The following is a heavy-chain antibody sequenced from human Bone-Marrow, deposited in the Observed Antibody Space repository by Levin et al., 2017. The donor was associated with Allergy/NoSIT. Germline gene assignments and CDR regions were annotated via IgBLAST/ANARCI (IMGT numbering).Heavy chain of an antibody. V-gene: IGHV4-4*02. CDR2: ISHSGST. CDR3: TREEDCATGSCYDGWFDP. D-gene: IGHD2-15*01. J-gene: IGHJ5*02. CDR1: GGAITSSNW. Sequence: SETLSLTCAVPGGAITSSNWWSWVRQSPGKGLEWIGEISHSGSTNYNPSLKNRVSMSLDKSKNQFSLRLSPVTAADTAVYYCTREEDCATGSCYDGWFDPWGQGTLVTASS.